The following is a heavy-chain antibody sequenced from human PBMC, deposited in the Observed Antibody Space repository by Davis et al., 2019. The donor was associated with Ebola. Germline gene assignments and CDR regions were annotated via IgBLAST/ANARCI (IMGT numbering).Heavy chain of an antibody. D-gene: IGHD3-3*01. CDR2: INPGNGAT. Sequence: ASVKVSCKASGYTFTGYFIHWVRQAPGQGLEWMGRINPGNGATVFAQKFQGRVTMTRDTSISTAYMELSRLRSDDTAVYYCARTNYDFWSGYLKYFDYWGQGTLVTVSS. CDR3: ARTNYDFWSGYLKYFDY. CDR1: GYTFTGYF. J-gene: IGHJ4*02. V-gene: IGHV1-2*06.